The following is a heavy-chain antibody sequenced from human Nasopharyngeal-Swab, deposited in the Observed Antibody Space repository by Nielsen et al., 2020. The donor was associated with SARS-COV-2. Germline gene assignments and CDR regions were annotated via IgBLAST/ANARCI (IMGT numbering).Heavy chain of an antibody. CDR2: INPSGGST. J-gene: IGHJ3*02. CDR1: GYTFTSYY. D-gene: IGHD4-23*01. Sequence: ASVKVSCKASGYTFTSYYMHWVRQAPGQGLEWMGIINPSGGSTSYAQNLQGRVTMTRDTSTSTVYMELSSLRSEYTAVYYCARKGVGGAFDIWGQGTMVTVSS. V-gene: IGHV1-46*01. CDR3: ARKGVGGAFDI.